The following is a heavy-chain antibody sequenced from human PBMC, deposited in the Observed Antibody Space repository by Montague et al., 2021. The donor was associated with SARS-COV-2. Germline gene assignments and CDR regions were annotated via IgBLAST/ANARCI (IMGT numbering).Heavy chain of an antibody. Sequence: SETLSLTCTVSGGSISSYYWNWIRQSPGKGLEWIGYMYYSERIKYDPSFKSRVTMLVDTSKRQMSLRLNSVTAADTAVYYCARDRGRFCHFDLWGRGTLATGSS. V-gene: IGHV4-59*01. CDR3: ARDRGRFCHFDL. J-gene: IGHJ2*01. CDR1: GGSISSYY. D-gene: IGHD5-12*01. CDR2: MYYSERI.